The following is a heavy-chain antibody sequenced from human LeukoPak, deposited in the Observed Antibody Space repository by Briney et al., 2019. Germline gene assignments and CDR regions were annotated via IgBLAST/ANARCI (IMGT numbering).Heavy chain of an antibody. D-gene: IGHD6-13*01. Sequence: GRSLRLSCAATGFTFSSYAMHWVRQAPGKGLKWVAVISHDGSIKHYADSMKGQFTISRDNSKNTLYVQMNSLRAEDTAVYYCASHSSPTYWGQGTLVPVSS. V-gene: IGHV3-30*04. CDR1: GFTFSSYA. J-gene: IGHJ4*02. CDR3: ASHSSPTY. CDR2: ISHDGSIK.